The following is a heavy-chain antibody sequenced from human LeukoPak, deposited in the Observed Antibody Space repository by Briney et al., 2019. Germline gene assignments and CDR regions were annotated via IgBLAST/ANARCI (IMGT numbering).Heavy chain of an antibody. J-gene: IGHJ3*02. CDR2: IYYTGSA. V-gene: IGHV4-39*02. D-gene: IGHD3-9*01. CDR1: GDSVSSRPHF. Sequence: SETLSLTCTVSGDSVSSRPHFWAWIRRTPGKGLEWLGTIYYTGSANYNPSLKSLVTMSVDTSKHHFSLNLSSVTATDAAVYFCVRLLGGYFAGNTFDIWGQGTVVSVSS. CDR3: VRLLGGYFAGNTFDI.